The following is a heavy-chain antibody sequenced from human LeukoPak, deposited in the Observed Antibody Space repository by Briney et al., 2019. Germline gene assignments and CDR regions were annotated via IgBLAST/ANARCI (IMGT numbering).Heavy chain of an antibody. V-gene: IGHV3-23*01. D-gene: IGHD6-19*01. CDR3: AKGRQQWLSSFDI. CDR1: GFSFSSYR. J-gene: IGHJ3*02. CDR2: ISGSGGST. Sequence: QSGGSLRLSCAASGFSFSSYRMNWVRQAPGKGLEWVSAISGSGGSTYYADSVKGRFTISRDNSKNTLYLQMNSLRAEDTAVYYCAKGRQQWLSSFDIWGQGTMVTVSS.